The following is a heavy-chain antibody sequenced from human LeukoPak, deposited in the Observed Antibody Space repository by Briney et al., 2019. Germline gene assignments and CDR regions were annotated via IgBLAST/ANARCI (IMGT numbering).Heavy chain of an antibody. CDR1: GYTFTSYY. CDR3: ASSGGLYYYDSSGYYIDY. V-gene: IGHV1-46*01. CDR2: INPSGGST. J-gene: IGHJ4*02. Sequence: ASVKVSCKASGYTFTSYYMHWVRQAPGQGLEWMGIINPSGGSTSYAQKFQGRVTMTRDTSTSTVYMELSSLGSEDTAVYYCASSGGLYYYDSSGYYIDYWGQGTLVTVSS. D-gene: IGHD3-22*01.